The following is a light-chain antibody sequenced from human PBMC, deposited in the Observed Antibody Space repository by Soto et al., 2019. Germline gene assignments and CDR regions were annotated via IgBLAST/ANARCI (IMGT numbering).Light chain of an antibody. CDR3: SSYAGSNNLGV. Sequence: QSALTQPPSASGSPGQSVTISCTGTINDDGGYNYVSWYQQLPGKAPKLMIFEVSKRPSGVPDRFSGSKSGNTASLTVSGLQAEDEADYYCSSYAGSNNLGVFGGGTKLTVL. V-gene: IGLV2-8*01. J-gene: IGLJ3*02. CDR1: INDDGGYNY. CDR2: EVS.